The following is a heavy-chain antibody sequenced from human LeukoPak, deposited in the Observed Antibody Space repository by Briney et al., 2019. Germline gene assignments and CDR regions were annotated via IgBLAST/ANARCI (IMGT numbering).Heavy chain of an antibody. CDR3: ARDLSRFKVRQQGQSGY. CDR1: GYTFTSYG. Sequence: ASVKVSCKASGYTFTSYGISWVRQAPGQGLEWMGWISAHNGNTNYAQRLQGRVTMTTDTSTSTAYMELRSLRSDDTAVYYCARDLSRFKVRQQGQSGYWGQGTLVTVSS. J-gene: IGHJ4*02. CDR2: ISAHNGNT. D-gene: IGHD6-13*01. V-gene: IGHV1-18*01.